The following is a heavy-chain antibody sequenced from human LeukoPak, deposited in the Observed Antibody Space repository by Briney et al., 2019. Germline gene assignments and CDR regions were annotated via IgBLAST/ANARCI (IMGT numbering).Heavy chain of an antibody. Sequence: SETLSLTCSVSGGSISSSSYYWGWTRQPPGKGLEWIGSLYNSGSTYYNPSLKSRVTISVDTSKNQFSLKLSSVTAADTAVYYCARHTPLGRSPYYFDYWGQGTLVTVSS. CDR1: GGSISSSSYY. J-gene: IGHJ4*02. CDR2: LYNSGST. CDR3: ARHTPLGRSPYYFDY. V-gene: IGHV4-39*01.